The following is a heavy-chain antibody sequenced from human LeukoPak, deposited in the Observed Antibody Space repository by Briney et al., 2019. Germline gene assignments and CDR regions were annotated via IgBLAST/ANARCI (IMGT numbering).Heavy chain of an antibody. D-gene: IGHD3-10*02. V-gene: IGHV3-23*01. CDR3: AKQSYARSLGE. CDR1: GFPFSDFS. CDR2: TNSGSTTT. J-gene: IGHJ4*02. Sequence: PGGSLRLSCATSGFPFSDFSMTWVRQAPGKGLEWISTTNSGSTTTYYAESVKGRFTISRDNFKNALYLQMSSLRVEDTAIYYCAKQSYARSLGEGGPGTLVTVSS.